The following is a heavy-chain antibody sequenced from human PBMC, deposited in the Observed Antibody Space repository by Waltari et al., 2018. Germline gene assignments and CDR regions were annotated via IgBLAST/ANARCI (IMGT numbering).Heavy chain of an antibody. CDR1: GFSFSNHG. CDR2: ISYDGGTK. Sequence: QVQLVESGGDVVQPGGSLTLSCAAPGFSFSNHGMPGVRQAQGKALEWLAFISYDGGTKYYAESVKGRFTISRDNSKNTLYLRMNSLRAEDTAVYYCAKEVGVAGSSYESYFDHWGQGSLVTVSS. J-gene: IGHJ4*02. V-gene: IGHV3-30*18. D-gene: IGHD3-10*01. CDR3: AKEVGVAGSSYESYFDH.